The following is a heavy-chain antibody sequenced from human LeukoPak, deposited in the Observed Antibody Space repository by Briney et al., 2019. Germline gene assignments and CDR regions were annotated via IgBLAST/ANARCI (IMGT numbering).Heavy chain of an antibody. CDR3: AKAPIAAAGFGPWSGFDP. CDR1: GYTFTSYG. V-gene: IGHV1-18*01. Sequence: VASVRVSCKASGYTFTSYGISWVRQAPGQGLEWMGWISAYNGNTNYAQKLQGRVTMTTDTSTSTAYMELRSLRSDDTAVYYCAKAPIAAAGFGPWSGFDPWGQGTLVTVSS. D-gene: IGHD6-13*01. J-gene: IGHJ5*02. CDR2: ISAYNGNT.